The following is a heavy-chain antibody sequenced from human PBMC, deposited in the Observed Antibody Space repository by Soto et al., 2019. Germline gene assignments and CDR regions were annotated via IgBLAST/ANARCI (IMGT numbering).Heavy chain of an antibody. V-gene: IGHV6-1*01. CDR2: TYYRSKWYN. CDR1: RDSVSSNSAA. CDR3: ARTDIAGDNRNWYFDL. D-gene: IGHD7-27*01. Sequence: SQTLSLTCAISRDSVSSNSAAWNWIRQSPSRGLEWLGRTYYRSKWYNDYAVSVKSRITINPDTSKNQFSLQLNSVTPEDTAVYYCARTDIAGDNRNWYFDLWGRGTLVTVSS. J-gene: IGHJ2*01.